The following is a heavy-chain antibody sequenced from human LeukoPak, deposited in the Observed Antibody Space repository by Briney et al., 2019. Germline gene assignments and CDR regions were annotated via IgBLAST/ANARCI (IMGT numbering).Heavy chain of an antibody. D-gene: IGHD3-10*01. J-gene: IGHJ1*01. CDR2: INPNSGGT. V-gene: IGHV1-2*02. Sequence: ASVKVSCKAPGYTFTGYYMHWVRQAPGQGLEWMGWINPNSGGTNYAQKFQGRVTMTRDTSISTAYLELSRLRSDDTAVYYCARDLDNYSGSGSYYNGDPLFQHWGQGTLVTVSS. CDR1: GYTFTGYY. CDR3: ARDLDNYSGSGSYYNGDPLFQH.